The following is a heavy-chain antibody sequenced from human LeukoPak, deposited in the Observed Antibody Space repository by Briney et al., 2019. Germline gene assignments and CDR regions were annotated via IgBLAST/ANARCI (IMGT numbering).Heavy chain of an antibody. CDR3: ARNQRRLDY. CDR1: GFTFSSYW. CDR2: IKQDGSEK. D-gene: IGHD1-14*01. Sequence: AGGSLILSCAASGFTFSSYWMSWVRQAPGKGLELVSNIKQDGSEKYYVDSVKGRFTISRDNAKNSLYMQMNSLRAEDTAVYYCARNQRRLDYWGQGTLVTVSS. V-gene: IGHV3-7*01. J-gene: IGHJ4*02.